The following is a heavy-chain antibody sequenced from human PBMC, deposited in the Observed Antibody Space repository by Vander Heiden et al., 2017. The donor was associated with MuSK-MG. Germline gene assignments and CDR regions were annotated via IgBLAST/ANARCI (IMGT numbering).Heavy chain of an antibody. J-gene: IGHJ6*03. Sequence: QVQLVQSGAEVKKPGSSVKVSCKASGGTFSSYAISWVRQAPGQGLEWMGGIIPIFGTANYAQKFQGRVTITADESTSTAYMELSSLRSEDTAVYYCARDKGYCSGGSCYSLYYYYYMDVWGKGTTVTVSS. D-gene: IGHD2-15*01. CDR2: IIPIFGTA. V-gene: IGHV1-69*12. CDR1: GGTFSSYA. CDR3: ARDKGYCSGGSCYSLYYYYYMDV.